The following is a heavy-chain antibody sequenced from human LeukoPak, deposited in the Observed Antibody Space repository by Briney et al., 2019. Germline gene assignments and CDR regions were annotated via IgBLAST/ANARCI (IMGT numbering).Heavy chain of an antibody. CDR1: GGTFSSYA. V-gene: IGHV1-69*01. CDR3: AREIPLLGYCSSTSCYSYYFDY. CDR2: IIPIFGTA. D-gene: IGHD2-2*01. J-gene: IGHJ4*02. Sequence: SVKVSCKASGGTFSSYAFSWVRQAPGQGLEWMGGIIPIFGTANYAQKFQGRVTITADESTSTAYMELSSLRSEDTAVYYCAREIPLLGYCSSTSCYSYYFDYWGQGTLVTVSS.